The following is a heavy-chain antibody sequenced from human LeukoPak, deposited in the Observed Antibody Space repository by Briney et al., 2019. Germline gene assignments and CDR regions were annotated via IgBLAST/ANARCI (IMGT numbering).Heavy chain of an antibody. CDR2: IKQDGSEK. J-gene: IGHJ4*02. D-gene: IGHD6-19*01. V-gene: IGHV3-7*03. Sequence: GGSLRLSCAASGFTFSSYWMSWVRQAPGKGLEWVANIKQDGSEKYYVDSVKGRFTISRDNAKNSLYLQMNSLRAEDTAVYYCAKVVVAGPGGVFDYWGQGTLVTVSS. CDR3: AKVVVAGPGGVFDY. CDR1: GFTFSSYW.